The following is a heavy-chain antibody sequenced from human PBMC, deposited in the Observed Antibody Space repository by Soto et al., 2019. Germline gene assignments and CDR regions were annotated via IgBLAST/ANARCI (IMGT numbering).Heavy chain of an antibody. D-gene: IGHD4-17*01. CDR1: GYSFTSYW. V-gene: IGHV5-51*01. Sequence: GESLKISCKGSGYSFTSYWIGWVRQMPGKGLEWMGIIYPGDSDTRYSPSFQGQVTISADESISTAYLQWSSLKASDTAMYYCARLGGDYYYYYGMDVWGQGXTVTVYS. CDR2: IYPGDSDT. J-gene: IGHJ6*02. CDR3: ARLGGDYYYYYGMDV.